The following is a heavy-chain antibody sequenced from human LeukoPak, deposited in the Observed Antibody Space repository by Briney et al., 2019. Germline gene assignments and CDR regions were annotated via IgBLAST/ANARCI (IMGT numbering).Heavy chain of an antibody. CDR3: ARVARSSGWYYMDV. V-gene: IGHV4-59*01. J-gene: IGHJ6*03. D-gene: IGHD6-19*01. Sequence: SETLSLTCTVSGGSISSYYWSWIRQPPGKGLEWIGYIYYSGSTNYNPSLKSRVTISVDTSKNQFSLKLSSVTAADTAVYYCARVARSSGWYYMDVWGKGTTVTISS. CDR1: GGSISSYY. CDR2: IYYSGST.